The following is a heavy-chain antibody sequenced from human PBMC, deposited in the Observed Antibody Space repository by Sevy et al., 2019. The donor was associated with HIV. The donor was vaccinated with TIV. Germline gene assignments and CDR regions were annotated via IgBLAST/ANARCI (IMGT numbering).Heavy chain of an antibody. CDR2: IWFDGSNT. J-gene: IGHJ4*02. D-gene: IGHD4-17*01. Sequence: GGSLRLSCAASGFTFSTYGMHWVRQAPGKGLEWVAVIWFDGSNTNYADSVKGRFTISRDIAKNTLHLQMNSLRGEDTAVYYCARDLEFYDYGDYGPAFMPDYWGQGTLVTVSS. V-gene: IGHV3-33*01. CDR3: ARDLEFYDYGDYGPAFMPDY. CDR1: GFTFSTYG.